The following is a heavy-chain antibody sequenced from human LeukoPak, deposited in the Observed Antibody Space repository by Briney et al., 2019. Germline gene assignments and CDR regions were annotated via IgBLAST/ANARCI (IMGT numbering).Heavy chain of an antibody. J-gene: IGHJ5*02. V-gene: IGHV1-8*03. CDR2: MNPNSGNT. CDR3: ARGPTYYDFWSGYYP. D-gene: IGHD3-3*01. Sequence: GASVKVSCKASGYTFTSYDINWVRQATGQGLEWMGWMNPNSGNTGYAQKFQGRVTITRNTSISTAYMELSSLRSKDTAVYYCARGPTYYDFWSGYYPWGQGTLVTVSS. CDR1: GYTFTSYD.